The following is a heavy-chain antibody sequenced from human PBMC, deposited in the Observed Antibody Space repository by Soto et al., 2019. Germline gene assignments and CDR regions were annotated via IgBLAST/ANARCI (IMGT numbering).Heavy chain of an antibody. CDR1: GGSLSGSY. V-gene: IGHV4-34*01. J-gene: IGHJ3*02. CDR3: ARVGRYCTGGSCFFSAFDI. Sequence: QVQLQQWGAGLLKPSETLSLTCAVFGGSLSGSYWSWIRQPPGKGLESIGEIYHSGRTNYSPSLKSRVTISLDTSKNQFSLKLASVTAADTAVYYCARVGRYCTGGSCFFSAFDIWGQGTMVTASS. CDR2: IYHSGRT. D-gene: IGHD2-15*01.